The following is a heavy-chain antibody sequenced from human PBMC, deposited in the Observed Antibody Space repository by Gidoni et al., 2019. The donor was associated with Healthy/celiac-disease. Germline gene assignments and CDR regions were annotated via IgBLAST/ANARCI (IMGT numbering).Heavy chain of an antibody. Sequence: EVQLVESGGGLVQPGGSLRLSCAAAGFTVSSNYMSWVRQAPGKGLEWVSIIYSGGSTYYADSVKGRFTISRDNSKNTLLLQMNSLRAEDTAVYYCARDRSGGRLDLDYWGQGTLVTVSS. V-gene: IGHV3-66*01. CDR3: ARDRSGGRLDLDY. J-gene: IGHJ4*02. D-gene: IGHD3-16*01. CDR1: GFTVSSNY. CDR2: IYSGGST.